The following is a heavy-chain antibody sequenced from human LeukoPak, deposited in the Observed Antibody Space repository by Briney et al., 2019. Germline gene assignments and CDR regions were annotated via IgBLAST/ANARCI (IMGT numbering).Heavy chain of an antibody. V-gene: IGHV4-61*02. Sequence: SETLSLTCTVSGGSISSGSYYWSWIRQPAGKGLEWIGRIYTSGSTNYNPSLKSRVTISVDTSKNQFPLKLSSVTAADTAVYYCAREGITMIVDSAFDIWGQGTMVTVSS. J-gene: IGHJ3*02. CDR3: AREGITMIVDSAFDI. CDR1: GGSISSGSYY. D-gene: IGHD3-22*01. CDR2: IYTSGST.